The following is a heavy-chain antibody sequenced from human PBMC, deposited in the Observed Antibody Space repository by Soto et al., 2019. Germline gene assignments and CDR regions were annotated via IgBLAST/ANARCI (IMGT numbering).Heavy chain of an antibody. CDR2: ISSTTNYI. V-gene: IGHV3-21*01. CDR1: GFTFTRYS. J-gene: IGHJ4*02. Sequence: GESLKISCAAPGFTFTRYSMNWVRQAPGKGLEWVSSISSTTNYIYYADSMKGRFTVSRDNAKNSVYLEMNSLSAEDTAVYYCARESEDLTSNFDYWGQGTLVTVSS. CDR3: ARESEDLTSNFDY.